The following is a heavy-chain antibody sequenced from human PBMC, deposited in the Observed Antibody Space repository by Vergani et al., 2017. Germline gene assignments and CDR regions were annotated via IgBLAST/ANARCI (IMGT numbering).Heavy chain of an antibody. CDR2: IHYSENT. CDR3: ARGAVFGQQVVEKNNYYYCYYMDV. D-gene: IGHD6-13*01. CDR1: FDSIRNLY. V-gene: IGHV4-59*11. J-gene: IGHJ6*03. Sequence: QVQLQESGPGLVKSSETLSLTCSVSFDSIRNLYCNWIRHPPGQGLEWIGSIHYSENTNYNPSLKTRVTISVDTSKNQFSLKLSSVTAADTAVYYCARGAVFGQQVVEKNNYYYCYYMDVWGKGTTVSVTS.